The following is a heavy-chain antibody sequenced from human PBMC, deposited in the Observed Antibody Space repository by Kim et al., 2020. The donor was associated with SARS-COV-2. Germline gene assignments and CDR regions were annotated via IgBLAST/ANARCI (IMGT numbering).Heavy chain of an antibody. D-gene: IGHD2-2*01. J-gene: IGHJ4*02. V-gene: IGHV3-11*06. Sequence: AESGKGRFTISRDNATNSQYLHMNSLRAGETAVYYCARERRSTGRFFDCWGQGTLVTVSS. CDR3: ARERRSTGRFFDC.